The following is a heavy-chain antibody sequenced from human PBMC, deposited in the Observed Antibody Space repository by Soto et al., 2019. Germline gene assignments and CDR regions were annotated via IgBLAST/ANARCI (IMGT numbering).Heavy chain of an antibody. CDR2: ISVYNGNT. V-gene: IGHV1-18*01. CDR3: AKDIEPPGLFFDY. CDR1: GYTFLSYG. D-gene: IGHD6-13*01. J-gene: IGHJ4*01. Sequence: GASVKVSCKASGYTFLSYGISWVRQAPGQGLEWMGWISVYNGNTNYAQKLQGRVTMTTDTFTSTAYMELRSLRSDDTAVYYCAKDIEPPGLFFDYWGQGTLVTVSS.